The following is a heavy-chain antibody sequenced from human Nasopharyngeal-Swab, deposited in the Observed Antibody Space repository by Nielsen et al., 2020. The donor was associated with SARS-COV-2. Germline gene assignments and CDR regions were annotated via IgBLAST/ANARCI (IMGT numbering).Heavy chain of an antibody. J-gene: IGHJ6*02. CDR3: ARGVMVQGVNGYYYGMDV. CDR2: ISSNSSYT. CDR1: GFTFSDYY. Sequence: GESLKISCAASGFTFSDYYMSWIRQAPGKGLEWVSYISSNSSYTNYADSVKGRFTISRDNAKNSLYLQMNSLRAEDTAVYYCARGVMVQGVNGYYYGMDVWGQGTTVTVSS. D-gene: IGHD3-10*01. V-gene: IGHV3-11*06.